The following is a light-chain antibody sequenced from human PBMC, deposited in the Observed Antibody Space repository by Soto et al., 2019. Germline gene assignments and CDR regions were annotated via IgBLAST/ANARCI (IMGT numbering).Light chain of an antibody. Sequence: EIELTQSPGTLSLSPGERATLSCRASQSVSSSYLAWYQQKPGQAPRLLIYGASSRATGIPDRFSGSGSGTDFTLTISRLEPEDVAVYYCQQYGSTPGYTFGQGTKLEIK. CDR1: QSVSSSY. V-gene: IGKV3-20*01. CDR2: GAS. CDR3: QQYGSTPGYT. J-gene: IGKJ2*01.